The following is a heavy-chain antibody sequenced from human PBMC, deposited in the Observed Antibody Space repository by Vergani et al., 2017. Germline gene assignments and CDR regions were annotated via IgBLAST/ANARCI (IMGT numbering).Heavy chain of an antibody. Sequence: QVQLQESGPGLVKPSQTLSLTCTVSGGSISSGSYYWSWIRQPPGKGLEWIGYIYYSGSTNYNPSLKSRFTISVDTSKNQFSLKLSSVTAADTAVYDCAISSGYKSGWXFDFWGRGTLVTVSS. CDR3: AISSGYKSGWXFDF. V-gene: IGHV4-61*01. CDR2: IYYSGST. CDR1: GGSISSGSYY. D-gene: IGHD5-12*01. J-gene: IGHJ2*01.